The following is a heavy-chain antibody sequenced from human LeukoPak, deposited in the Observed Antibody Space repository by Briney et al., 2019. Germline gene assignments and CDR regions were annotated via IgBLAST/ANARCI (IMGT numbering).Heavy chain of an antibody. V-gene: IGHV3-33*06. Sequence: PGRSLRLSCAASGFTFSSYGMHWVRQAPGKGLEWVAVIWYDGSNKYYADSVKGRFTISRDNSKNTLYLRMNSLRAEDTAVYYCAKSPMTTVTTPDYWGQGTLVTVSS. D-gene: IGHD4-17*01. CDR2: IWYDGSNK. J-gene: IGHJ4*02. CDR1: GFTFSSYG. CDR3: AKSPMTTVTTPDY.